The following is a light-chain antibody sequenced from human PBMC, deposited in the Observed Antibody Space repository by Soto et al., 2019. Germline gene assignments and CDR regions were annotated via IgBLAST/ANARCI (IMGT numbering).Light chain of an antibody. V-gene: IGLV2-14*01. J-gene: IGLJ1*01. CDR1: ISDFVIYNY. CDR3: SSHTTSSALQV. Sequence: QSALTQPASVSGSPGQSTTISCTGTISDFVIYNYVSWYQQHPGRAPKLMLYGVSNRPSGVSNRFSGSKSGNTASLTISGLQAEDEADYYCSSHTTSSALQVFGTGTKVTVL. CDR2: GVS.